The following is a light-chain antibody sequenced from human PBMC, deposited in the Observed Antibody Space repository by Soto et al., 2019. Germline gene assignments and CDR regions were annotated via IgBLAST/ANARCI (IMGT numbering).Light chain of an antibody. J-gene: IGKJ2*01. CDR1: QSVSSN. V-gene: IGKV3-15*01. Sequence: EIVMTQSPATLSVSPGERATVSCRASQSVSSNLAWYQQKPGQAPRLLIYGASTRATGIPARFGGSGSGTEFTLTISSLQSEDFAVYYCQQYNNWPRTFGQGTKLEIK. CDR2: GAS. CDR3: QQYNNWPRT.